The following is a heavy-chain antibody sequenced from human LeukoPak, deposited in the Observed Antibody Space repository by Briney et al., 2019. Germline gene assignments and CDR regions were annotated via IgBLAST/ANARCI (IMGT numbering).Heavy chain of an antibody. CDR2: INPNSGGT. Sequence: ASVKVSCKASGYTFTGYYMHWVRQAPGQGLEWMGWINPNSGGTNYAQKFQGRVTMTRDTSISTAYMELSRLRSDDTAVYYCARGGYYYDSSGHSDYWGQGTLVTVSS. CDR3: ARGGYYYDSSGHSDY. J-gene: IGHJ4*02. V-gene: IGHV1-2*02. D-gene: IGHD3-22*01. CDR1: GYTFTGYY.